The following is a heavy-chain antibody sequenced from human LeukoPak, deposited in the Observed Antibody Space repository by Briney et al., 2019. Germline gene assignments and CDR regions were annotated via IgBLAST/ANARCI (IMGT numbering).Heavy chain of an antibody. D-gene: IGHD2-15*01. CDR3: ARQGDNFDH. V-gene: IGHV4-39*01. J-gene: IGHJ4*02. CDR1: GGSVSSSRYY. Sequence: SETLSLTCPVSGGSVSSSRYYWGWIRQPPGKGLEWIGSIYYTGSTYYKPSLKSRVTISVDTSKNQFSLKLSSVTAADTAVYYCARQGDNFDHWGQGTLVTVSS. CDR2: IYYTGST.